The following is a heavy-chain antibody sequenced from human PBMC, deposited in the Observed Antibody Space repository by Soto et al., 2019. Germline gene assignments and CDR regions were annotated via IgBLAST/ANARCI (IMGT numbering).Heavy chain of an antibody. V-gene: IGHV4-4*07. D-gene: IGHD3-22*01. J-gene: IGHJ1*01. CDR1: GGSISSYY. CDR2: IYTSGST. Sequence: SETLSLTCTVSGGSISSYYWSWIRQPAGKGLEWIGRIYTSGSTNYNPSLKSRVTMSVDTSKNQFSLKLSSVTAADTAVYYCARGNDYDTSGYYDDISGYYPPYFQHWGQGTLVTVSA. CDR3: ARGNDYDTSGYYDDISGYYPPYFQH.